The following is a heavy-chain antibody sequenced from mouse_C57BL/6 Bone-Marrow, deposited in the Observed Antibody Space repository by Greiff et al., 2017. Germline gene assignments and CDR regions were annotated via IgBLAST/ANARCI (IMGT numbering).Heavy chain of an antibody. D-gene: IGHD1-1*01. Sequence: QVQLQQSGPGLVQPSPSLSITCTVSGFSLTSYGVHWVRQSPGKGLEWLGVIWRGGSTDYNAAFMSRLSITKDNSKSQVFFKMNSLQADDTAIYYCAIQGDYYYGSSLRFDYWGQGTTLTVSS. CDR3: AIQGDYYYGSSLRFDY. CDR1: GFSLTSYG. V-gene: IGHV2-5*01. CDR2: IWRGGST. J-gene: IGHJ2*01.